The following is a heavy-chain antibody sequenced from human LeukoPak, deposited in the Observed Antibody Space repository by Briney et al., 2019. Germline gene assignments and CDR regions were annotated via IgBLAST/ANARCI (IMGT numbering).Heavy chain of an antibody. J-gene: IGHJ4*02. Sequence: PSETLSLTCTVSGCSISSSSYYWGWMRQPPGNGLEWIGSIYYSGSTYYNPSLKSRVTISVDTSKNQFSLKPSSVTAADTAVYYCARDGDGYNQGYWGQGTLVTVSS. V-gene: IGHV4-39*07. D-gene: IGHD5-24*01. CDR2: IYYSGST. CDR1: GCSISSSSYY. CDR3: ARDGDGYNQGY.